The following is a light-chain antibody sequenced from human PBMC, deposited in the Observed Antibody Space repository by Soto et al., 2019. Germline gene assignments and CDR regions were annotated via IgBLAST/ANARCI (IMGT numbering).Light chain of an antibody. J-gene: IGKJ5*01. Sequence: DIQMTQSPSSLSASVGDRVAITCRASQSISGYLNWYQQKPGKAPKVLIYAASNLQSGVPSRFSGSGSGTDFTLTISSLQPEDFATYYCQQSYSTPITFGQATRLEI. V-gene: IGKV1-39*01. CDR3: QQSYSTPIT. CDR2: AAS. CDR1: QSISGY.